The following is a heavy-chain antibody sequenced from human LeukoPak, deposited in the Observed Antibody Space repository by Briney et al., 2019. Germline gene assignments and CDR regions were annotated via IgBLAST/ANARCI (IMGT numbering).Heavy chain of an antibody. J-gene: IGHJ6*03. Sequence: GGSLRLSCAPSGFTFTDYSMNWVRQAPGKGLEWVAAISTVSTYTFYADSVKGRFSISRDNVRNLLYLQMSSLGAEETAVYYCARDGSGFYLYNYMDVWGKGTTVTVSS. CDR3: ARDGSGFYLYNYMDV. CDR1: GFTFTDYS. D-gene: IGHD6-25*01. V-gene: IGHV3-21*06. CDR2: ISTVSTYT.